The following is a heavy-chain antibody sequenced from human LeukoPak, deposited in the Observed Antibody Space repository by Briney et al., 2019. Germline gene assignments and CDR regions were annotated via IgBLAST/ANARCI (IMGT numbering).Heavy chain of an antibody. CDR2: IWYDGSNK. CDR3: AKRGRYDILTGYSYGMDV. Sequence: GGSLRLSCAASGFTFSSYGMHWVRQAPGKGLEWVAVIWYDGSNKYYADSVKGRFTISRDNSKNTLYLQMNSLRAEDTAVYYCAKRGRYDILTGYSYGMDVWGQGTTVTVSS. D-gene: IGHD3-9*01. J-gene: IGHJ6*02. CDR1: GFTFSSYG. V-gene: IGHV3-33*06.